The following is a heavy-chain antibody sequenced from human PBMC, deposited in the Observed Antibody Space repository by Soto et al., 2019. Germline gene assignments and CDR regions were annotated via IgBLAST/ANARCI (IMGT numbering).Heavy chain of an antibody. V-gene: IGHV4-30-4*01. J-gene: IGHJ3*02. Sequence: QVHLQESGPQLVEPSHRLSLTCTVTDFPVRDALPYWTWIRQPPGKGPEWMGYLSYTGSTYYKPSLRNRATISVDESANLLSLRLSSVTAADTAVYYCASELDGGVFDSWVRGTLVTVSS. CDR1: DFPVRDALPY. CDR3: ASELDGGVFDS. D-gene: IGHD2-8*02. CDR2: LSYTGST.